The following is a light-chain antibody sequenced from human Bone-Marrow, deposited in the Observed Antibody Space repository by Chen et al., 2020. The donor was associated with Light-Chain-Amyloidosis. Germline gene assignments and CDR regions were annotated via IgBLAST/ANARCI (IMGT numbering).Light chain of an antibody. CDR2: EYD. J-gene: IGLJ3*02. Sequence: NFMLILLHSVSEPPGKTVLISCIRSSGSIATNYVQWYKQRPGSSPTTVIYEYDQRPSGVTDRFSGSIDRSSNSASLTISGLKTEDEADYYCQSYQGSSQGVFGGGTKLTVL. CDR1: SGSIATNY. V-gene: IGLV6-57*01. CDR3: QSYQGSSQGV.